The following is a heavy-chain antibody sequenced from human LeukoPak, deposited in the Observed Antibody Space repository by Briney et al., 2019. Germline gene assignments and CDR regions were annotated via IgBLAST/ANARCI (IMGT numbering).Heavy chain of an antibody. CDR3: AAERGSSGDFDY. CDR2: IAVGSGNT. V-gene: IGHV1-58*01. J-gene: IGHJ4*02. D-gene: IGHD3-16*01. CDR1: GYTFTSSA. Sequence: SVKVSCKASGYTFTSSAVQWVRQARGQRLEWIGWIAVGSGNTNYAQKFQERVTITRDMSTSTAYMELSSLRSEDTAVYYCAAERGSSGDFDYWGQGTLVTVSS.